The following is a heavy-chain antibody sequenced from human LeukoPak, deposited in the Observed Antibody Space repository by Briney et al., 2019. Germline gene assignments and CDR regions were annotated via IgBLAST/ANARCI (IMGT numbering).Heavy chain of an antibody. V-gene: IGHV1-46*02. CDR2: INPSGGST. J-gene: IGHJ5*02. D-gene: IGHD3-10*01. Sequence: GASVKVSCKASGYTFNAYFVHWVRQAPGQGLEWMGIINPSGGSTSYAQKFQGRVTMTRDTSTSTVYMELSSLRSEDTAVYYCARGPSGRDRSWFDPWGQGTLVTVSS. CDR1: GYTFNAYF. CDR3: ARGPSGRDRSWFDP.